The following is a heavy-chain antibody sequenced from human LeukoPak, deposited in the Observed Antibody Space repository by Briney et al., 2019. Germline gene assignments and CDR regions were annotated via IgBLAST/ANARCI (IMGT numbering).Heavy chain of an antibody. J-gene: IGHJ4*02. CDR3: AKPLGTSTIDFLIDY. V-gene: IGHV3-30*18. CDR1: GFTFSSYG. CDR2: ISRDGSDK. D-gene: IGHD7-27*01. Sequence: PGRSLRLSCAASGFTFSSYGMHWVRQAPGKGLEWVAVISRDGSDKFYADPVKGRFTISRDNSKNTLYLQMDSLRAEDTAMYYCAKPLGTSTIDFLIDYWAREPWSPSPQ.